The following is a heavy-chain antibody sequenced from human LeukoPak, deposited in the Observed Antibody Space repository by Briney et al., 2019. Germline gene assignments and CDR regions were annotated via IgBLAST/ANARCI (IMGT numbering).Heavy chain of an antibody. CDR3: AKGGLSVGYRSSN. V-gene: IGHV3-23*01. CDR2: ISGSGGFT. D-gene: IGHD5-18*01. CDR1: GFTFSSSA. Sequence: PGGSLRLSCAASGFTFSSSAISWVRQAPGKGLEWVSAISGSGGFTFYADSVKGRFTISRDNFKNTLYLQMTSLRAEDTALYYCAKGGLSVGYRSSNWGQGTLVTVSS. J-gene: IGHJ4*02.